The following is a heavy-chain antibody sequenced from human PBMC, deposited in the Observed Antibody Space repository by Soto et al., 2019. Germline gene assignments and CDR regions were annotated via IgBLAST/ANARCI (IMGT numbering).Heavy chain of an antibody. D-gene: IGHD6-13*01. CDR1: GGSVSSGSYY. CDR3: AREREHVAAAGPTPPSWFDP. CDR2: IYYSGST. Sequence: PSETLSLTCTVSGGSVSSGSYYWSWIRQPPGKGLEWIGYIYYSGSTNYNPSPKSRVTISVDTSKNQFSLKLSSVTAADTAVYYCAREREHVAAAGPTPPSWFDPWGQGTLVTVSS. J-gene: IGHJ5*02. V-gene: IGHV4-61*01.